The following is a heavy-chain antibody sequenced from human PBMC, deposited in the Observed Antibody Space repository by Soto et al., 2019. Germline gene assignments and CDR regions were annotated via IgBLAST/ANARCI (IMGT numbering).Heavy chain of an antibody. Sequence: QVQLQESGPGLVRASETLSLSCTVSGVSLSSFYWNWIRQPAGGGLEGIGRVYVDGTTTYNPFLKSRITLSLDPSKNQFSLNLRSVTAADTALCFCAADTGGGARAFEYWGQGMLATVSS. CDR1: GVSLSSFY. CDR2: VYVDGTT. CDR3: AADTGGGARAFEY. V-gene: IGHV4-4*07. J-gene: IGHJ4*02. D-gene: IGHD3-16*01.